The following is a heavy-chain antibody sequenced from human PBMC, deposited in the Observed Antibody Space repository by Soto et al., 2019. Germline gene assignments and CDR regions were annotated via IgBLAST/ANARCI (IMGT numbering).Heavy chain of an antibody. D-gene: IGHD4-17*01. CDR2: IWYDGSNK. V-gene: IGHV3-33*01. J-gene: IGHJ4*02. CDR1: GFTFSSYG. CDR3: ARTAPYGDYDLNY. Sequence: PGGSLRLSCAASGFTFSSYGMHWVRQAPGKGLEWVAVIWYDGSNKYYADSVKGRFTISRDNSKNTLYLQMNSLRAEDTAVYYCARTAPYGDYDLNYWGQGTLVTVSS.